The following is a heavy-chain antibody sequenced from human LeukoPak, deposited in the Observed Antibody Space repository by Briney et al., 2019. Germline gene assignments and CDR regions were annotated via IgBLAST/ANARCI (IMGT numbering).Heavy chain of an antibody. CDR3: AKDQGPYGSGSATDY. CDR1: GFTFSSYG. V-gene: IGHV3-30*02. CDR2: IRYDGSNK. Sequence: GGSLRLSCAASGFTFSSYGMHWVRQAPGKGLEWVAFIRYDGSNKYYADSVKGRFTISRDKSKNTLYLQMNSLRAEDTAVYYCAKDQGPYGSGSATDYWGQGTLVTVSS. D-gene: IGHD3-10*01. J-gene: IGHJ4*02.